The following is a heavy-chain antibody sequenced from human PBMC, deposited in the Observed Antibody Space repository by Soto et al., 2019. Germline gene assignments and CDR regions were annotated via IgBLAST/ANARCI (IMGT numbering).Heavy chain of an antibody. D-gene: IGHD3-9*01. CDR1: GYTFTSYG. CDR3: ARSDFDWLLPEYFQH. Sequence: EASVKVSCKASGYTFTSYGISWVRQAPGQGLEWMGWISAYNGNTNYAQKLQGRVTMTTDTSTSTAYMELRSLRSDDTAVYYCARSDFDWLLPEYFQHWGQGTLVTVSS. V-gene: IGHV1-18*01. CDR2: ISAYNGNT. J-gene: IGHJ1*01.